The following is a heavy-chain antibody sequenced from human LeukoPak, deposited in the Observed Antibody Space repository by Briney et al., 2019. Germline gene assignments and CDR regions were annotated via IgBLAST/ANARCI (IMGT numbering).Heavy chain of an antibody. CDR1: GYSFTRYW. D-gene: IGHD3-22*01. CDR3: ARHDRGNYYDSSAYPFDY. V-gene: IGHV5-51*01. Sequence: GESLKISCKGSGYSFTRYWIGWVRQMPGKGLEWMGIIYPGDSETRYSPSFQGQVTISADKSISTAYLQWSSLKASDTAIYYSARHDRGNYYDSSAYPFDYWGQGTLVTVSS. CDR2: IYPGDSET. J-gene: IGHJ4*02.